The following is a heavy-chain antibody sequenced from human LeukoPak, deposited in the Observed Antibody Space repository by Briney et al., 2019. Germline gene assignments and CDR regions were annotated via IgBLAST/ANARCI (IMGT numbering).Heavy chain of an antibody. CDR3: GRVLVDSDSSGYYADAFDI. CDR1: GYTFTRYG. CDR2: INAYNGNT. D-gene: IGHD3-22*01. V-gene: IGHV1-18*01. Sequence: GASVKVSCKASGYTFTRYGMHGVRQAPGQGLEWMGWINAYNGNTNYAQKLQGRVTLTTDTSTSTAYMELRRQRSDDTAVYYCGRVLVDSDSSGYYADAFDIWGQGTRLTV. J-gene: IGHJ3*02.